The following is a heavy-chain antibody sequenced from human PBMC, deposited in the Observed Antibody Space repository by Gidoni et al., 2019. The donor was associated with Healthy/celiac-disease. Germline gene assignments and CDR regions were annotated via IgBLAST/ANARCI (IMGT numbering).Heavy chain of an antibody. J-gene: IGHJ3*02. CDR2: IYHSGST. V-gene: IGHV4-4*02. CDR3: ATAATDAFDI. D-gene: IGHD2-15*01. Sequence: EIYHSGSTNYNPSLKSRVTISVDKSKNQFSLKLSSVTAADTAVYYCATAATDAFDIWGQGTMVPVSS.